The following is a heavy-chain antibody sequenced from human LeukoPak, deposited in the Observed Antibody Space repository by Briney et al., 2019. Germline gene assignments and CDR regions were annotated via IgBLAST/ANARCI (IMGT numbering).Heavy chain of an antibody. CDR3: AKGGVATYDSSGYYYEDWFDP. V-gene: IGHV3-9*01. D-gene: IGHD3-22*01. CDR2: ISWIIGSI. Sequence: GGSLRLSCAASGFTFDDYAMHWVRQAPGKGLEWVSGISWIIGSIGYADSVKGRFTISRDNAKNSLYLQMNSLRAEDTALYYCAKGGVATYDSSGYYYEDWFDPWGQGTLVTVSS. CDR1: GFTFDDYA. J-gene: IGHJ5*02.